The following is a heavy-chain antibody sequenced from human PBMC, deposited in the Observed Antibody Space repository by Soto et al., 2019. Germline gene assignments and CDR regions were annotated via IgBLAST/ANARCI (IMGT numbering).Heavy chain of an antibody. CDR2: IIPLFGTA. D-gene: IGHD6-19*01. Sequence: QVQLVQSGAEVKQPGSSVKVSCKTSGGTFSTYAIYWVRQAPGQGLEWMGAIIPLFGTADYAQKFQGRVTITADESTSTASMELSSLRSEDTAVYYCARPKGSYSSGYYYFDYWGQGTLVTVPS. V-gene: IGHV1-69*01. CDR3: ARPKGSYSSGYYYFDY. J-gene: IGHJ4*02. CDR1: GGTFSTYA.